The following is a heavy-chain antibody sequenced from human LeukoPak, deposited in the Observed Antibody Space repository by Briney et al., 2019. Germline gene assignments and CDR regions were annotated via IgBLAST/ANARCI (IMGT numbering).Heavy chain of an antibody. V-gene: IGHV4-39*07. D-gene: IGHD3-10*01. J-gene: IGHJ5*02. Sequence: PSETLSLTCTVSGGSISSSSYYWGWIRQPPGKGLEWIGSIYYSGSTYYNPSLKSRVTISVDTSKNQFSLKLSSVTAADTAVYYCARVGYYYGSGSYYLDWFDPWGQGTLVTVSS. CDR2: IYYSGST. CDR3: ARVGYYYGSGSYYLDWFDP. CDR1: GGSISSSSYY.